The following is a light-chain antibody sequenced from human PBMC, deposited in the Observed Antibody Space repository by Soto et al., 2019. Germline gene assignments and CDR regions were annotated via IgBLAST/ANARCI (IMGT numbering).Light chain of an antibody. V-gene: IGLV2-14*01. CDR2: EVT. CDR3: DSYTSSSTRV. CDR1: SSDVGGYNY. J-gene: IGLJ1*01. Sequence: QSDLTQPASVSGSPGQSITISCTGTSSDVGGYNYVSWYQQHPGQAPKLMIYEVTNRPSGVSNRFSGSRSGNTASLTISGLQPEDEADYYCDSYTSSSTRVFGTGTKVTVL.